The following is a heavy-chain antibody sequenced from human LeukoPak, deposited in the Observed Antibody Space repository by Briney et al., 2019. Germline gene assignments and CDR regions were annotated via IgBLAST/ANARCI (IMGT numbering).Heavy chain of an antibody. J-gene: IGHJ4*02. V-gene: IGHV4-59*01. CDR2: IYYSGST. CDR1: GGSISSYY. D-gene: IGHD6-6*01. Sequence: SETLSLTCTVSGGSISSYYWSWIRQPPGKGLEWIGYIYYSGSTNYNPSLKSRVTTSVDTSKNQFSLKLSSVTAADTAVYYCARASIAARRFFDYWGQGTLVTVSS. CDR3: ARASIAARRFFDY.